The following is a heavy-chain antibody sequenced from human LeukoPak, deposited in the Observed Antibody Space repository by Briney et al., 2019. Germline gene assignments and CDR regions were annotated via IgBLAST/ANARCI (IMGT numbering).Heavy chain of an antibody. CDR2: INGYGSNT. CDR3: AKVPDYDSWNEISSFFDY. CDR1: GFTYGKYA. J-gene: IGHJ4*02. V-gene: IGHV3-23*01. D-gene: IGHD3-3*01. Sequence: GGSLRLSCAVSGFTYGKYAMSWVRQAPGKGLEWVSTINGYGSNTYYADSVKGRFSISRDNSNNTLSLQMNSLRAEDTAVYYCAKVPDYDSWNEISSFFDYWGQGTLVTVSS.